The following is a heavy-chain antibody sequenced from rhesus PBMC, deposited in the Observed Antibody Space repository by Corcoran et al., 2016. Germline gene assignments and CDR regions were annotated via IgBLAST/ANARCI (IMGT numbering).Heavy chain of an antibody. J-gene: IGHJ4*01. V-gene: IGHV4-173*01. Sequence: QLQLQESGPGLVNPSEPLSLPCSVSGGSIISNWWSWTLQPPGKGLEWIGRISGSGWSTSYNPSLKSRVTISTDTSKNQFSLKLSSVTAADTAVYYGARQNSGWYYCDYWGQGVLVTVSS. CDR3: ARQNSGWYYCDY. D-gene: IGHD6-31*01. CDR2: ISGSGWST. CDR1: GGSIISNW.